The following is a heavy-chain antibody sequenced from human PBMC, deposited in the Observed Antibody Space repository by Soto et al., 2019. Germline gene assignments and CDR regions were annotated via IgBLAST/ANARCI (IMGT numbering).Heavy chain of an antibody. CDR1: GFSISTSGVG. Sequence: QITLKESGPTLVKPTETLTLTCTFSGFSISTSGVGVGWIRQPPGKALEWLAFTYWDNDNRYNPSLRSRVTVAKDTSKNLVVLLMTNMDPVDTATYFCAHIRGGYKWDDGYFDYWGQGTLVTVSS. CDR2: TYWDNDN. V-gene: IGHV2-5*02. CDR3: AHIRGGYKWDDGYFDY. J-gene: IGHJ4*02. D-gene: IGHD1-20*01.